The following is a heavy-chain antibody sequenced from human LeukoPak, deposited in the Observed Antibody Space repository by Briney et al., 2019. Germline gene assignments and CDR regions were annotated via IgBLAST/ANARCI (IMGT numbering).Heavy chain of an antibody. CDR1: GGSISSSSYY. V-gene: IGHV4-39*06. J-gene: IGHJ4*02. Sequence: SETLSLTCTVSGGSISSSSYYWGWIRQPPGKGLEWIGSIYYSGSTYYNPLLKSRVTISVDTSKNQFPLKLSSVTAADTAVYYCARDLSDSSRSLDYWGQGTLVTVSS. CDR3: ARDLSDSSRSLDY. CDR2: IYYSGST. D-gene: IGHD6-13*01.